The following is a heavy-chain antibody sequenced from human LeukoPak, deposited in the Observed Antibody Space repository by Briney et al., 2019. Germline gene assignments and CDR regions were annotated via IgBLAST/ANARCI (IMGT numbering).Heavy chain of an antibody. V-gene: IGHV4-39*07. Sequence: SETLSLTCTVSGGSISSTTNYWGWIRQSPGKGLEWIGSIYYSGNTYYNPSLKNRVTISIDTSKNQFSLKLSSVTAADTAVYYCAKMRLDWYFDLWGRDTLVTVSS. CDR1: GGSISSTTNY. D-gene: IGHD5-24*01. J-gene: IGHJ2*01. CDR3: AKMRLDWYFDL. CDR2: IYYSGNT.